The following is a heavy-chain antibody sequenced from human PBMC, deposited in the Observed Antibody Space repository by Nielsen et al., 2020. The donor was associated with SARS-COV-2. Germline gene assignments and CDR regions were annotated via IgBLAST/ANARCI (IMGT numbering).Heavy chain of an antibody. J-gene: IGHJ6*02. V-gene: IGHV1-69*02. Sequence: WVRQAPGQGLEWMGRIIPILGIANYAQKFPGRVTITADKSTSTAYMELSSLRSEDTAVYYCARPALDSSGYYYYYGMDVWGQGTTVTVSS. CDR3: ARPALDSSGYYYYYGMDV. D-gene: IGHD3-22*01. CDR2: IIPILGIA.